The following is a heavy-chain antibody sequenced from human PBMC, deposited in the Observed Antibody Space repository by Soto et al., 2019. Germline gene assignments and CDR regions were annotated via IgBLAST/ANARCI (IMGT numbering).Heavy chain of an antibody. J-gene: IGHJ4*02. Sequence: EVQLVESGGGLVQPGGSLRLSCAASGFTFSSYSMNWVRQAPGKGLEWVSYISSSSSTIYYADSVKGRFTISRDNAKNSLYLQMNSLRDEDTAVYYCAREIGYCSGGSCYGFVGPFDYWGQGTLVTVSS. D-gene: IGHD2-15*01. CDR3: AREIGYCSGGSCYGFVGPFDY. CDR2: ISSSSSTI. CDR1: GFTFSSYS. V-gene: IGHV3-48*02.